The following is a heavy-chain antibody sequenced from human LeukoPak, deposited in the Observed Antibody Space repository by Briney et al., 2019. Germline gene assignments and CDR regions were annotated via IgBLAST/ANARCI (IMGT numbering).Heavy chain of an antibody. V-gene: IGHV3-23*01. CDR3: AKRGVVIRVILVGFHKEAYYFDS. J-gene: IGHJ4*02. Sequence: PGGSLRLSCAVSGITLSNYGVSWVRQAPGKGLEWVAGISDSTGSTNYADSVKGRFTISRDNRKNTLYLQMNSLRAEDTAVYFCAKRGVVIRVILVGFHKEAYYFDSWGQGALVTVSS. CDR1: GITLSNYG. D-gene: IGHD3-22*01. CDR2: ISDSTGST.